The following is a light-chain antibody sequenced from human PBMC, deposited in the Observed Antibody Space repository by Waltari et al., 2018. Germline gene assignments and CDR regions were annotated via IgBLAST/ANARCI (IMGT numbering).Light chain of an antibody. CDR1: HDISNY. V-gene: IGKV1-33*01. CDR2: DSS. CDR3: QQYDNLPYT. Sequence: DIQMTQSTSSLSESVGDRVTITCQASHDISNYLNWYQQKPGKAPKLLIYDSSNLETGVPSRFSGSGSGTDFTFTISSLQPEDIATYYCQQYDNLPYTFGQGTKLEIK. J-gene: IGKJ2*01.